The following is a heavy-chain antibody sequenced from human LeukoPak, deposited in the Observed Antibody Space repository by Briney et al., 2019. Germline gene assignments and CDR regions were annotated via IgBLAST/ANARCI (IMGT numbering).Heavy chain of an antibody. Sequence: GGSLRLSCAASTFTFKRYAMSWVRQAPGKGLEGVSAITGSGGTTYYADSVKGRFTIYRDNSKNTLYLQMNSLRAEDTAVYFCAKGGNGDYIDYWGQGTLVTVSS. CDR3: AKGGNGDYIDY. CDR1: TFTFKRYA. V-gene: IGHV3-23*01. CDR2: ITGSGGTT. J-gene: IGHJ4*02. D-gene: IGHD4-17*01.